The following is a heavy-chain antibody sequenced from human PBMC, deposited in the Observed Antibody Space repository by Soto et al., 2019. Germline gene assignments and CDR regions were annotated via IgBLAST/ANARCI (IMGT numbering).Heavy chain of an antibody. CDR1: GGSISSYY. Sequence: PSETLSLTCTVSGGSISSYYWSWIRQPAGKGLEWIGRIYTSGSTNYNPSLKSRVTMSVDTSKNQFSLKLSSVTAADTAVYYCARDKRAARREYYFDYWGQGTLVTVSS. V-gene: IGHV4-4*07. CDR3: ARDKRAARREYYFDY. J-gene: IGHJ4*02. D-gene: IGHD6-6*01. CDR2: IYTSGST.